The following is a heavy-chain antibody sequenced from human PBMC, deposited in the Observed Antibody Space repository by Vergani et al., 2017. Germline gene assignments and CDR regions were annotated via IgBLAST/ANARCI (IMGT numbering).Heavy chain of an antibody. V-gene: IGHV3-74*01. J-gene: IGHJ5*02. CDR1: GFTFNEYW. CDR2: MNGDGDTI. D-gene: IGHD3-3*01. CDR3: ARARKLRFGVVWENWFDP. Sequence: VELVESGGGLVQPGGSLRLSCAASGFTFNEYWMHWARQVPGKGLVWVSGMNGDGDTISYADSVKGRFTISRDNAKNTLFLQMNSLRAEDTAVYYCARARKLRFGVVWENWFDPWGQGTLVTVSS.